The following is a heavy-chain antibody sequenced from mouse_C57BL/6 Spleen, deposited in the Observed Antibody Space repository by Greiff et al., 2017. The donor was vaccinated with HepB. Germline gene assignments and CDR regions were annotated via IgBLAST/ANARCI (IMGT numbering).Heavy chain of an antibody. Sequence: VQLQQSGPELVKPGASVKISCKASGYTFTDYYMNWVKQSHGKSLEWIGDINPNNGGTSYNQKFKGKATLTVDKSSSTAYMELRSLTSEDSAVYYCAGTYYSNPAWFAYWGQGTLVTVSA. J-gene: IGHJ3*01. CDR3: AGTYYSNPAWFAY. CDR2: INPNNGGT. V-gene: IGHV1-26*01. CDR1: GYTFTDYY. D-gene: IGHD2-5*01.